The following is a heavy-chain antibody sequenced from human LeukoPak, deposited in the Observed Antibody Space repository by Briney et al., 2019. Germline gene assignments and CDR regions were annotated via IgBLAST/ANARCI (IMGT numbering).Heavy chain of an antibody. CDR2: IYYSGNT. J-gene: IGHJ4*02. D-gene: IGHD6-13*01. Sequence: PSETLSLTCTVSGGSISSYYWSWIRQPPGKGLEWIGYIYYSGNTNYNPSLKSRVTISVDTSKNQFSLKLSSVTAADTAVYYCARGIAAATEIDYWGQGTLVTVSS. CDR1: GGSISSYY. CDR3: ARGIAAATEIDY. V-gene: IGHV4-59*01.